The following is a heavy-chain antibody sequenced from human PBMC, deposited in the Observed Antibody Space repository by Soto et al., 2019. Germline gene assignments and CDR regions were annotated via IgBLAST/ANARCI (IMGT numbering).Heavy chain of an antibody. CDR1: GLTFSDSA. V-gene: IGHV3-73*02. CDR2: IRSKTNNYAT. CDR3: PRPKNELRFYSYIGIDV. Sequence: EVQLVESGGGLVQPGGSLKLSCAASGLTFSDSAIHWVRQASGKGLEWVGRIRSKTNNYATTYAASVKGRFTMSRDDSKNTAYLQMNSLKTEDTAVYYCPRPKNELRFYSYIGIDVWGQGTTVTVSS. D-gene: IGHD1-7*01. J-gene: IGHJ6*02.